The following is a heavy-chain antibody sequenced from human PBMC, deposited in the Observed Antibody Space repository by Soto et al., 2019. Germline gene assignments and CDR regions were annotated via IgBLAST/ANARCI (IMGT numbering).Heavy chain of an antibody. V-gene: IGHV1-69*13. CDR1: GGTFSSYA. J-gene: IGHJ5*02. Sequence: GASVKVSCKASGGTFSSYAISWVRQAPGQGLEWMGGIIPIFGTANYAQKFQGRVTITADESTSTAYMELSSLRSEDTAVYYCARGIQLLLDWFEPWGQGTLVTVSS. CDR3: ARGIQLLLDWFEP. CDR2: IIPIFGTA. D-gene: IGHD5-18*01.